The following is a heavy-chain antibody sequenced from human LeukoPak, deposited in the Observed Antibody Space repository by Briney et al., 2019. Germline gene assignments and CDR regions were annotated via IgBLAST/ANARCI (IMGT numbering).Heavy chain of an antibody. CDR2: INPNSGGT. CDR3: AREFVGYDCWSGYYSPDY. CDR1: GYTFTGYY. D-gene: IGHD3-3*01. J-gene: IGHJ4*02. V-gene: IGHV1-2*06. Sequence: ASVKVSCKASGYTFTGYYMHWVRQAPGQGLEWMGRINPNSGGTNYAQKFQGRVTMTRDTSISTAYMELSRLRSDDTAVYYCAREFVGYDCWSGYYSPDYWGQGTLVTVSS.